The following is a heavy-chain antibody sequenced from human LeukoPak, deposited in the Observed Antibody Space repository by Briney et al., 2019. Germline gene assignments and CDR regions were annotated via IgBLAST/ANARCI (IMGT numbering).Heavy chain of an antibody. CDR2: ISSSSSYI. Sequence: PGGSLRLSCAASGFTFSSYSMNWVRQAPGKGLEWVSSISSSSSYIYYADSVKGRFTISRDNAKNSLYLQMNSLRAEDTAVYYCARDKIEYQLLYVYYYYGVDVWGQGTTVTVSS. CDR3: ARDKIEYQLLYVYYYYGVDV. CDR1: GFTFSSYS. J-gene: IGHJ6*02. V-gene: IGHV3-21*01. D-gene: IGHD2-2*02.